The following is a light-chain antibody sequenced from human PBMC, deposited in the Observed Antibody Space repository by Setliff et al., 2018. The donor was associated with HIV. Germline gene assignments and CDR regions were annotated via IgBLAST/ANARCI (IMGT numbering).Light chain of an antibody. CDR2: DVI. V-gene: IGLV2-11*01. J-gene: IGLJ1*01. CDR1: TSDVGGYNF. Sequence: SALAQPRSVSGSPGQSVTISCTGTTSDVGGYNFVSWYQHHPGKAPKLMIYDVIKRPSGVPDRLSGSKSGNTASLTISGLQAEDEADYYCCSYAGSHTFVFGTGTKVTVL. CDR3: CSYAGSHTFV.